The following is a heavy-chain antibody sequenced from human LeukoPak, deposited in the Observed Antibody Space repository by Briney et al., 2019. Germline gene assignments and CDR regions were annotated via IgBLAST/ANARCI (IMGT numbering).Heavy chain of an antibody. D-gene: IGHD1-1*01. CDR2: MNPNSGNT. V-gene: IGHV1-8*01. CDR3: ARTIRGYDAFDI. Sequence: ASVRVSXKASGYTFTSYDINWVRQATGQGLEWMGWMNPNSGNTGYAQKFQGRVTMTRNTSISTAYMELSSLRSEDTAVYYCARTIRGYDAFDIWGQGTVVTVSS. CDR1: GYTFTSYD. J-gene: IGHJ3*02.